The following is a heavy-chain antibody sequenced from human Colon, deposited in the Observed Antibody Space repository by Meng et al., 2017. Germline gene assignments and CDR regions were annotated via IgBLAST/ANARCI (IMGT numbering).Heavy chain of an antibody. CDR1: GYTFTSYW. D-gene: IGHD5-18*01. J-gene: IGHJ4*02. CDR2: IFPGDSET. Sequence: GGSLRLSCKGFGYTFTSYWIGWVRQMPGKGLDWMGIIFPGDSETRYSPSFQGQVTISADKSISTAYLQWSSLRTSDSAMYYCARRGYSYGAGAIDYWGQGTLVTGAS. V-gene: IGHV5-51*01. CDR3: ARRGYSYGAGAIDY.